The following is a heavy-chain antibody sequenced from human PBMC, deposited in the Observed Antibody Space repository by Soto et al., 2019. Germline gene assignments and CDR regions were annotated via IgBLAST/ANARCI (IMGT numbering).Heavy chain of an antibody. V-gene: IGHV4-31*03. CDR2: IYYSGST. Sequence: SETLSLTCTVSGGSISSGGYYWSWIRQHPGKGLEWIGYIYYSGSTYYNPSPKSRVTISVDTSKNQFSLKLSSVTAADTAVYYCARDLYSSTNYGMDVWGQGTTVTVSS. CDR3: ARDLYSSTNYGMDV. CDR1: GGSISSGGYY. D-gene: IGHD6-13*01. J-gene: IGHJ6*02.